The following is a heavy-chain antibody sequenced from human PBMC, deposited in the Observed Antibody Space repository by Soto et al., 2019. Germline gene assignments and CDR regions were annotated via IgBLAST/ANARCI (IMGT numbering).Heavy chain of an antibody. CDR2: ISWNSGSI. J-gene: IGHJ4*02. CDR1: GFTFDDYA. V-gene: IGHV3-9*01. CDR3: AKDMFRSISYFDY. D-gene: IGHD2-21*01. Sequence: GGSLRLSCAASGFTFDDYAMHWVRQAPGKGLEWVSGISWNSGSIGYADSVKGRFTISRDNAKNSLYLQMNSLRAEDTALYYCAKDMFRSISYFDYWGQGTLVTVSS.